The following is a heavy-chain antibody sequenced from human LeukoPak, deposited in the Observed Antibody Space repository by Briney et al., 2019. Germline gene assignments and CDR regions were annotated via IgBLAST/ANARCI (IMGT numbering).Heavy chain of an antibody. CDR1: GFIVSNTY. CDR3: ASLARDY. J-gene: IGHJ4*01. Sequence: GGSLRLSCAASGFIVSNTYITWVRQAPGKGLEWVSVIHNDGSTYYADSVKGRLTVSRDNSKNMLFLRMNSLRVEDTAVYFCASLARDYWGQGTLVSVSS. V-gene: IGHV3-53*01. CDR2: IHNDGST. D-gene: IGHD3-3*02.